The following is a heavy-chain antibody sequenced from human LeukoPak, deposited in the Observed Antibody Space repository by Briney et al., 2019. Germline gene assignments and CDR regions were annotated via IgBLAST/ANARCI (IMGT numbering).Heavy chain of an antibody. CDR1: GFTFSSYA. Sequence: PGGSLRLSCAASGFTFSSYAMSWVRQAPGEGLEWVSAISGSGGSTYYADSVKGRFTISRDNSKNTLYLQMNSLRAEDTAVYYCAKGGGLTTRSSYEFDYWGQGTLVTVSS. CDR3: AKGGGLTTRSSYEFDY. D-gene: IGHD5-18*01. CDR2: ISGSGGST. V-gene: IGHV3-23*01. J-gene: IGHJ4*02.